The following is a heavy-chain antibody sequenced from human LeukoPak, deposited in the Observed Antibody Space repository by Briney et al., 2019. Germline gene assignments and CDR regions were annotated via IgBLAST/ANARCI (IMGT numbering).Heavy chain of an antibody. CDR3: ARVAGAYCGGDCYMYYFDY. CDR2: INPNSGGT. D-gene: IGHD2-21*02. V-gene: IGHV1-2*02. Sequence: GASVKVSCKASGYTFTGYYMHWVRQAPGQGLEWMGWINPNSGGTNYAQKFQGRVTMTRDTSISTAYMELSRLRSDDTAVYYCARVAGAYCGGDCYMYYFDYWGQGTLVTVSS. CDR1: GYTFTGYY. J-gene: IGHJ4*02.